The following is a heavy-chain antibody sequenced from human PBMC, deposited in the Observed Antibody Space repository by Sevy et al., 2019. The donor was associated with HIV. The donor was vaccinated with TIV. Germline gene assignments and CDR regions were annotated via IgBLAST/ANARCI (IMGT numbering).Heavy chain of an antibody. CDR3: SRAITVEGRGVGY. V-gene: IGHV3-74*01. Sequence: GGSLRLSCAASGFTFSNYWMHWVRQAPGKGLVWVSRINPGGTSTDYADSVKGRFTISRDNAKNSLYLQMNSLRAEDRVVYYCSRAITVEGRGVGYWGQGTLVTVSS. CDR1: GFTFSNYW. D-gene: IGHD5-12*01. J-gene: IGHJ4*02. CDR2: INPGGTST.